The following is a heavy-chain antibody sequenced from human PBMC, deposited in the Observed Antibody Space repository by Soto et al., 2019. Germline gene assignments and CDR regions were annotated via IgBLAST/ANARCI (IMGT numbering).Heavy chain of an antibody. V-gene: IGHV2-5*01. CDR3: AHRRPYSNSPEYFFDY. Sequence: QITLKESGPALVKPTQTLTLTCTFSGFSLSTSGVDVGWIRQPPGKALEWLALIYWYDDKRYKPSLKSRLTITKGTSRNQVVLTMTNMDPLDTATYYCAHRRPYSNSPEYFFDYWGQGTLVTVSS. J-gene: IGHJ4*02. CDR2: IYWYDDK. CDR1: GFSLSTSGVD. D-gene: IGHD6-6*01.